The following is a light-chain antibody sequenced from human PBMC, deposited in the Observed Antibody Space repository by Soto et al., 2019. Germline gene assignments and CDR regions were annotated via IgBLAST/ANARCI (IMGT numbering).Light chain of an antibody. CDR2: GAS. V-gene: IGKV3-15*01. Sequence: IVMTQPPDTMSVSPLDGATISCRASQSISTKLAWYQQKPGQAPRLLIYGASTRATGIPVRFSGSGSGTEFTLTITSLQFEDFAVYYCQEYNNWPRTFGQGTKVDI. J-gene: IGKJ1*01. CDR3: QEYNNWPRT. CDR1: QSISTK.